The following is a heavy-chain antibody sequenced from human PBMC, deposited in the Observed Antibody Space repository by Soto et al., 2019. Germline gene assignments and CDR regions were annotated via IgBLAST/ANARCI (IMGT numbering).Heavy chain of an antibody. CDR2: INTDGSVT. Sequence: DVDLVESGGALVQPGGSLRLSCAGSGFTFSNFWMHWVRQAPGKGLVWVARINTDGSVTSHADSVKGRFTISRDNAKSTLYLQMNSLREEDSAMYYCARHTGLGATNYWGRGPLVTVSS. CDR3: ARHTGLGATNY. J-gene: IGHJ4*02. D-gene: IGHD1-26*01. V-gene: IGHV3-74*01. CDR1: GFTFSNFW.